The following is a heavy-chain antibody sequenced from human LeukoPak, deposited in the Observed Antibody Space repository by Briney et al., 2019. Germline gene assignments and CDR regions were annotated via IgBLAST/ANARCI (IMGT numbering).Heavy chain of an antibody. CDR3: AKDIAAAGTAYYYYMDV. CDR2: ISGSGGST. Sequence: GGSLRLSCAAPGFTFRSYAISWVPQAPGKGLEWVSAISGSGGSTYYADSVKGRFTISRDNSKNTLYLQMDSLRAEDTAVYYCAKDIAAAGTAYYYYMDVWGKGTTVTVSS. J-gene: IGHJ6*03. CDR1: GFTFRSYA. V-gene: IGHV3-23*01. D-gene: IGHD6-13*01.